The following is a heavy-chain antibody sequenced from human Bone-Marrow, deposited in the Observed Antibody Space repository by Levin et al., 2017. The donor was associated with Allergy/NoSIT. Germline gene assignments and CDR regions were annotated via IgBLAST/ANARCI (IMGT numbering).Heavy chain of an antibody. CDR2: VFDSGTS. CDR1: GDSIPSSNSY. V-gene: IGHV4-39*01. J-gene: IGHJ4*02. D-gene: IGHD3-10*01. Sequence: PSETLSLTCSVSGDSIPSSNSYWGWIRQPPGKGLEWIGSVFDSGTSYYNPSLKSRVTISIDTSKNQFSLHLSSVAAADTAVYYCARRGPYGSGRHFDYWGLGTLVTVSS. CDR3: ARRGPYGSGRHFDY.